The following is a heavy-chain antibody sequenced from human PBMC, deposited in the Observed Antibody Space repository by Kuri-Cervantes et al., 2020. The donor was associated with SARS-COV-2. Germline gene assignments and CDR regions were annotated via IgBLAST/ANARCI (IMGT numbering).Heavy chain of an antibody. V-gene: IGHV1-18*01. Sequence: ASENVSYKASGYTFTSYGISWLRQAPGQGLEWMGWISAYNGNTNYAQKLQGRVTMTTDTSTSTAYMELRSLRSDDTAVYYYARASFCPLTIWRSIDYWGQGTLVTVSS. J-gene: IGHJ4*02. CDR2: ISAYNGNT. CDR3: ARASFCPLTIWRSIDY. D-gene: IGHD3-3*01. CDR1: GYTFTSYG.